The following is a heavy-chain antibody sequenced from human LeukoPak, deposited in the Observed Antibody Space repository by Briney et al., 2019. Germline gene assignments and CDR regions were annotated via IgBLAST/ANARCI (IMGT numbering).Heavy chain of an antibody. J-gene: IGHJ5*02. CDR3: ARPDDSSGYYHLDP. D-gene: IGHD3-22*01. V-gene: IGHV3-66*04. CDR1: GFTVSNNY. Sequence: GGSLRLSCTVSGFTVSNNYMSWVRQAPGKGLEWVSLIYRGGSTHYADSVKGRFSISRDNSKNLVYLQMNSPRVDDTAVYYCARPDDSSGYYHLDPWGQGTQVTVSS. CDR2: IYRGGST.